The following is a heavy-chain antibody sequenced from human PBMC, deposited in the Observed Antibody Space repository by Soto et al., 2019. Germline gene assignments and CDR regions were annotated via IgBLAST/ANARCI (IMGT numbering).Heavy chain of an antibody. J-gene: IGHJ6*02. CDR1: GYTFTSYG. CDR2: ISAYNGNT. V-gene: IGHV1-18*01. CDR3: PRDSTPTEATRVEPPYYYYGMDV. D-gene: IGHD6-25*01. Sequence: QVQLVQSGAEVKKPGASVKVSCKASGYTFTSYGISWVRQAPGQGLEWLGWISAYNGNTNYAKKLQGRVTMTTDTATSTAYIELRSLRSDDTAVYYCPRDSTPTEATRVEPPYYYYGMDVWGQGTTVTVSS.